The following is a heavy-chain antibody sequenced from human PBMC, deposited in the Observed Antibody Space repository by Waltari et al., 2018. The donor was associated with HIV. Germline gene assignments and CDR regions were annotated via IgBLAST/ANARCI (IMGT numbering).Heavy chain of an antibody. CDR3: AREGDCFSNKCSGGLMSY. CDR2: ISFDGENK. J-gene: IGHJ4*02. Sequence: QVQMVESGGGVFQSGGSLTPRRAASGFSFTDDSLQLRRQSPGKGLEWVALISFDGENKKYPESVKGRFTVSRDNSNNTVYLQMSSLRPGDTAVYYCAREGDCFSNKCSGGLMSYWGQGTLVTVSS. V-gene: IGHV3-30*15. CDR1: GFSFTDDS. D-gene: IGHD2-2*01.